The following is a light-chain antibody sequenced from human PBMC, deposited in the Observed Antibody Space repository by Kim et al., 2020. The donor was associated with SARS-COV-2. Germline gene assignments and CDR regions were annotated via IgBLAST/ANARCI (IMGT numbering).Light chain of an antibody. J-gene: IGKJ2*01. CDR3: QQYGSSPYT. V-gene: IGKV3-20*01. CDR1: QSVSNNY. Sequence: EIVLTQSPGTLSLSPGERATLSCRASQSVSNNYLAWYQQRPRQAPRLLIYGASSRATGIPDRFSGSGSGTDFTLTISRLEPEDFAVYYCQQYGSSPYTFGQGTKLEIK. CDR2: GAS.